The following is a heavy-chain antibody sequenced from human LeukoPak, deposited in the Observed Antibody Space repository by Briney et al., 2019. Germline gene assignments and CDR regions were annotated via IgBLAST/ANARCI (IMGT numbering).Heavy chain of an antibody. CDR1: GYSFTSSW. CDR2: IYPGDSET. D-gene: IGHD6-19*01. CDR3: ARQYITGWQSFDY. V-gene: IGHV5-51*01. J-gene: IGHJ4*02. Sequence: GESLRISCKPSGYSFTSSWIGWVRQMPGKGLEWMGIIYPGDSETIYRPSFQGQVTISVDKSFSTAYLQWSSLKASDTAMYYCARQYITGWQSFDYWGQGTLVTVSS.